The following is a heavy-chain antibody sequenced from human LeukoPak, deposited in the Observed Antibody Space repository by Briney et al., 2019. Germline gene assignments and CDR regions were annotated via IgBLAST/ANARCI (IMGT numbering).Heavy chain of an antibody. Sequence: GRSLRLSCAASGFTFSSYATSWVRQAPGKGLEWVSAISGSGGSTYYADSVKGRFTISRDNSKNTLYLQMNSLRAEDTAVYYCAKENYYDSSGLYYFDYWGQGTLVTVSP. J-gene: IGHJ4*02. CDR1: GFTFSSYA. V-gene: IGHV3-23*01. CDR3: AKENYYDSSGLYYFDY. CDR2: ISGSGGST. D-gene: IGHD3-22*01.